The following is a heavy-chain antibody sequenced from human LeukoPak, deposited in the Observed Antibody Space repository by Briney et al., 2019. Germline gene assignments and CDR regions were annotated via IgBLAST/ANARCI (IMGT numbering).Heavy chain of an antibody. CDR2: ISAYNGNT. D-gene: IGHD2-2*01. V-gene: IGHV1-18*01. J-gene: IGHJ5*02. CDR3: ARDPMGRYQLPKNNWFDP. Sequence: ASVKVSCKASGYTFTSYGISWVRQAPGQGLEWMGWISAYNGNTNYAQKLQGRVTMTTDTSTSTAYMELRSLRSDDTAVYYCARDPMGRYQLPKNNWFDPWGQGTLVTVSS. CDR1: GYTFTSYG.